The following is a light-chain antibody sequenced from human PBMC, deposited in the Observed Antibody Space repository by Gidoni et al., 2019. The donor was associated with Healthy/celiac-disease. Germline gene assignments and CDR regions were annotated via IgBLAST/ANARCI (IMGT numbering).Light chain of an antibody. CDR1: QSVSSY. CDR2: AAS. Sequence: EIVSTPSPATLSLSPGERATLSCRASQSVSSYLAWYQQKPGQAPRLLNYAASNRATGIPARCSGSGSGTDFTLTISSLEPEDFAVYYCQQRSNWPVTFGPGTKVDIK. V-gene: IGKV3-11*01. J-gene: IGKJ3*01. CDR3: QQRSNWPVT.